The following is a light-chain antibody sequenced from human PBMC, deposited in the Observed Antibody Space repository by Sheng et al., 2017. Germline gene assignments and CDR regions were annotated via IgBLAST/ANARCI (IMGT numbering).Light chain of an antibody. Sequence: EIVLTQSPATLSLSPGERATLSCRASQSIRTNLAWFQQRPGQAPRLLIYDASSRATGFPDRFSGSGSGTDFTLTISRLEPEDFAVYYCQQYGTSPLTFGPGTKVDIK. CDR3: QQYGTSPLT. CDR2: DAS. V-gene: IGKV3-20*01. CDR1: QSIRTN. J-gene: IGKJ3*01.